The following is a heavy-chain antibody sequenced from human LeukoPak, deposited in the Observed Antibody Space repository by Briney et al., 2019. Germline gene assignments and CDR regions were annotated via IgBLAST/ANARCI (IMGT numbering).Heavy chain of an antibody. V-gene: IGHV4-59*01. CDR1: GGSISSYY. CDR3: AREWLGPLEGRFDP. CDR2: IYYSGST. J-gene: IGHJ5*02. D-gene: IGHD3-22*01. Sequence: SETLSLTCTVSGGSISSYYWSWIRQPPGKGLEWIGYIYYSGSTNYNPSLKSRVTISVDTSKNQFSLKLSSVTAADTAVYYCAREWLGPLEGRFDPWGQGTLVTVSS.